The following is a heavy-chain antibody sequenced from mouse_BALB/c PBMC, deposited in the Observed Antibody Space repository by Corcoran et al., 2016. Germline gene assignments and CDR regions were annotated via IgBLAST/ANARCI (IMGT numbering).Heavy chain of an antibody. Sequence: QIQLVQSGPELKKPGETVTISCTASGYTFTNYGMNWVKQAPGKGLKWMGWINTYTGEPTYADDFKGRFAFSLETSASTAYLQINNLKNEDTATYFCAREPYAMDYWGQGTSVTVSS. CDR3: AREPYAMDY. CDR2: INTYTGEP. CDR1: GYTFTNYG. V-gene: IGHV9-3-1*01. J-gene: IGHJ4*01.